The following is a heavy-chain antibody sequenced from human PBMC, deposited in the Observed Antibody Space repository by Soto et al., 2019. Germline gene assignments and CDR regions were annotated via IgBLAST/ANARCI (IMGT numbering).Heavy chain of an antibody. CDR3: ARDSSSGGGFDF. J-gene: IGHJ4*02. CDR1: GFTFSSYG. Sequence: QVQLVESGGGVVQPGRSLRLSCAASGFTFSSYGMHWVRQAPGKGLEWMAVIWYDGNSKDYGDSVRGRFTVSRDNSKNTLYLQMDSLRAEDTAVFYCARDSSSGGGFDFWGQGTLVTVSS. V-gene: IGHV3-33*01. D-gene: IGHD3-16*01. CDR2: IWYDGNSK.